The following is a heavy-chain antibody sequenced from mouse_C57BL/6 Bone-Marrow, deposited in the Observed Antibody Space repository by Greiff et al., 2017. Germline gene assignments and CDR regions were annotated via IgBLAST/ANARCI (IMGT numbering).Heavy chain of an antibody. CDR3: TRGGYHWYFDV. J-gene: IGHJ1*03. D-gene: IGHD2-2*01. CDR1: GFTFSDAW. Sequence: EVMLVASGGGLVQPGGSMKLSCAASGFTFSDAWMDWVRPSPEKGLEWVAEIRNKANNHATYYAESVKGRFTISRDDYKSSVYLQMNSLRAEDTGIDYCTRGGYHWYFDVWGKGTTVTVSS. CDR2: IRNKANNHAT. V-gene: IGHV6-6*01.